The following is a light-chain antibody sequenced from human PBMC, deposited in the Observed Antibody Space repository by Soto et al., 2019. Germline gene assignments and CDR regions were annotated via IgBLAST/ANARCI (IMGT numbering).Light chain of an antibody. CDR1: PSVSSSY. CDR3: HQYGNSPHT. CDR2: AAS. J-gene: IGKJ3*01. Sequence: EIVLTQSPGTLSLSPGERATLSCRARPSVSSSYLAWYQQKPGRAPSLLIDAASSRATGIPDRFSGSCSGTDFTLTISRLEPEDVAVYYCHQYGNSPHTFGPGTKVDIK. V-gene: IGKV3-20*01.